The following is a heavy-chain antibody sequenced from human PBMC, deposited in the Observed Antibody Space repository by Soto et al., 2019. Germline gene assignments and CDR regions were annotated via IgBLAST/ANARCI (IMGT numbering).Heavy chain of an antibody. D-gene: IGHD5-18*01. J-gene: IGHJ5*02. CDR1: GFSLSTNGMR. CDR2: IDWDDDK. V-gene: IGHV2-70*04. CDR3: ARIAREGYSLWFDT. Sequence: ASGPTLVNPTQTLTLTCTFSGFSLSTNGMRVSWIRQPPGKALEWLARIDWDDDKFYSTSLKTRLTISKDTSKNQVVLTMTNMDPADTATYYCARIAREGYSLWFDTWGQGTLVTVSS.